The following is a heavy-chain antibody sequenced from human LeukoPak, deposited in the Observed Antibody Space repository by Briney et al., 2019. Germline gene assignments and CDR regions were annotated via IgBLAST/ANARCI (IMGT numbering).Heavy chain of an antibody. D-gene: IGHD3-10*01. CDR1: GFTFSSSG. CDR2: ISYDGTNK. J-gene: IGHJ4*02. V-gene: IGHV3-30*18. Sequence: GGSLRLSCAASGFTFSSSGMHWVRQAPGKGLEWVAVISYDGTNKYYAGSVKGRFTISRDNSKNTLYLQLNSLRPDDTAVYYCANYYGSGTYFIEYWGQGTLVTVSS. CDR3: ANYYGSGTYFIEY.